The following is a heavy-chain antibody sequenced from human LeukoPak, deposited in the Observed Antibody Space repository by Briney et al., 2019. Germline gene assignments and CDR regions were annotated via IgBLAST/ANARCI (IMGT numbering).Heavy chain of an antibody. CDR1: GFTFSSYG. CDR2: ISYDGSNK. V-gene: IGHV3-30*18. Sequence: GGSLRLSCAASGFTFSSYGMHWVRQAPGKGLEWVAVISYDGSNKYYADSVKGRFTISRDNSKNTLYLQMSSLRAEDTAVYYCAKAMVRGVIPSSHDAFDIWGQGTMVTASS. J-gene: IGHJ3*02. D-gene: IGHD3-10*01. CDR3: AKAMVRGVIPSSHDAFDI.